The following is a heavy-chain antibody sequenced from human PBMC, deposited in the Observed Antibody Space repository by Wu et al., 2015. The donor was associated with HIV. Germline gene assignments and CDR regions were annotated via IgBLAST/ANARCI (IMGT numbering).Heavy chain of an antibody. CDR3: ARGIAVTPMANWFDP. V-gene: IGHV1-2*02. CDR2: INPNSGDT. D-gene: IGHD6-19*01. Sequence: QVQLVQSGAEMKKPGASVKVSCKASGYTFIGYYLHWVRRAPGQGLEWMGWINPNSGDTDYAQNFQGRVTMTRDTSISTAYMELSRLKSDDTAVYYCARGIAVTPMANWFDPWGQGTLVTVSS. CDR1: GYTFIGYY. J-gene: IGHJ5*02.